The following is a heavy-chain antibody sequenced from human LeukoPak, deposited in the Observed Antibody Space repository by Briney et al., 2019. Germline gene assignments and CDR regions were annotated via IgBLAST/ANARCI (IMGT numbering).Heavy chain of an antibody. CDR1: AGSISSYY. CDR2: MYYSGST. D-gene: IGHD2-2*01. CDR3: ASLLPAGPFVY. J-gene: IGHJ4*02. Sequence: SETLSLTCTVSAGSISSYYWSWIRQPPGKGLEWIGCMYYSGSTNYNPSLKSRVTMSVDTSKNQFSLKLNSVTAADTAVYYCASLLPAGPFVYWGQGALVTVSS. V-gene: IGHV4-59*01.